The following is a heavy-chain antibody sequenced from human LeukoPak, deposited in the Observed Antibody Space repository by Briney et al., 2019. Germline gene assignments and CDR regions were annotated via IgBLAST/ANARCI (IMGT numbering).Heavy chain of an antibody. D-gene: IGHD2-2*01. CDR2: IYYSGST. V-gene: IGHV4-39*07. CDR3: ARGGNRYCSSTSCYNNWFDP. J-gene: IGHJ5*02. CDR1: GGSISSSSYY. Sequence: PSETLSLTCTVSGGSISSSSYYWGWIRQPPGKGLEWIGSIYYSGSTYYNPSLKSRVTISVDTSKNQFSLKLSSVTAADTAVYYCARGGNRYCSSTSCYNNWFDPWGQGTLVTVSS.